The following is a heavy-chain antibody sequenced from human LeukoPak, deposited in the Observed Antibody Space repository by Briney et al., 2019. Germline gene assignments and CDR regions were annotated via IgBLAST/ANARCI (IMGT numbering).Heavy chain of an antibody. V-gene: IGHV4-59*08. CDR3: ARRNDFDI. CDR1: GGSISGFH. J-gene: IGHJ3*02. CDR2: IYYSGRT. Sequence: SETLSLTCTVSGGSISGFHWNWIRQPPGKGLEWIGYIYYSGRTDSNPSLKSRVTVSVDTSKNQFNLRLTSVTAADTAMYYCARRNDFDIWGPGTMVTVSS.